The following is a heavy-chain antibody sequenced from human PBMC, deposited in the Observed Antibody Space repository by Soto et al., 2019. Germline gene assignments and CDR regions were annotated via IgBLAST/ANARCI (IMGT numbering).Heavy chain of an antibody. J-gene: IGHJ4*02. CDR2: ISSDETIV. Sequence: EVQVVASGGGLVQPGGSLRLSCAGFGYTFRGYGMIWVRQAPGKGLECVSYISSDETIVNYADSVKGRFTISRDSAKNSLFLKMNGLREEDTAVYYCVRGGGVGTAWGYYWGQGAQVPVSS. V-gene: IGHV3-48*02. CDR3: VRGGGVGTAWGYY. CDR1: GYTFRGYG. D-gene: IGHD3-3*01.